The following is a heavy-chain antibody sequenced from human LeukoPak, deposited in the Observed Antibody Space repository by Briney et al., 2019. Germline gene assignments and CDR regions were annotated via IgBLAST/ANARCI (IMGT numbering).Heavy chain of an antibody. CDR1: GFTFSSYS. J-gene: IGHJ4*02. V-gene: IGHV3-21*01. D-gene: IGHD5-18*01. CDR2: ISSSSSYI. CDR3: ARATVARDTASDC. Sequence: KSGGSLRLSCAASGFTFSSYSMNWVRQAPGKGLEWVSSISSSSSYIYYADSVKGRFTISRDNAKNSLYLQMNSLRAEDTAVYYCARATVARDTASDCWGQGTLVTVSS.